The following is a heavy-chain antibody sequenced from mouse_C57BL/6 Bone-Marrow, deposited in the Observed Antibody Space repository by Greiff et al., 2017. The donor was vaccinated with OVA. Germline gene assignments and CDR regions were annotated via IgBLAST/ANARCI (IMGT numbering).Heavy chain of an antibody. CDR1: GYSFTDYN. V-gene: IGHV1-39*01. J-gene: IGHJ2*01. CDR3: ARGLRLPDFGG. D-gene: IGHD3-2*02. CDR2: ITPNYGTT. Sequence: EVKLMESGAELVKPGASVKISCKASGYSFTDYNMNWVKQSNGKSLEWIGVITPNYGTTSYNQKFKGKATLTVDHSSSTAYMQLNSLASEDSAVYCCARGLRLPDFGGWGKGTTVTVAT.